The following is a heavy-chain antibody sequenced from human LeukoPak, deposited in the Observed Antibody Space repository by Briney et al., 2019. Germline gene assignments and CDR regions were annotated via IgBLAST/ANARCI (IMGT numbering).Heavy chain of an antibody. CDR3: ARQPKSCTPGVFVTGKACWFDP. Sequence: SETLSLTCTVSGYSISSGYYWGWIRQPPGKGLEWIGSIYYSGNTYYNPSLENRISMSVDTSKNQFSLNLNSGTAADTAMYYCARQPKSCTPGVFVTGKACWFDPWGQGILVTVSS. J-gene: IGHJ5*02. CDR2: IYYSGNT. CDR1: GYSISSGYY. D-gene: IGHD2/OR15-2a*01. V-gene: IGHV4-38-2*02.